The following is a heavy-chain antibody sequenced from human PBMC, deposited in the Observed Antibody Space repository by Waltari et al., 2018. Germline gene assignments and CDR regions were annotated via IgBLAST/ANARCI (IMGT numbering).Heavy chain of an antibody. J-gene: IGHJ5*02. CDR3: VRGKGSYWFDP. CDR2: IRNKANTYTT. V-gene: IGHV3-72*01. CDR1: GFTFSDHY. Sequence: EVQLVESGGGLVQPGGSLRLSCVASGFTFSDHYMDWVRQAPGKGLEWLGRIRNKANTYTTEYAASVKGRFTVSRDDSKNSLYLQMNSLKIEDTAVYYCVRGKGSYWFDPWGQGTLVTVSS. D-gene: IGHD1-26*01.